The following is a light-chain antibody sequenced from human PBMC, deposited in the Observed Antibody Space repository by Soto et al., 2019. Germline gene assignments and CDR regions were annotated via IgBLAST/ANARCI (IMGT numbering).Light chain of an antibody. J-gene: IGKJ1*01. CDR3: KQYNNWPQT. V-gene: IGKV3-20*01. CDR2: GAY. Sequence: EIVLTQSPGTLSLSPGESATHSCRASQSVGRNYLAWFQQKPGQAPRLLIYGAYSRATGIQDRFSGSGSGTEFTLTIRSLQSEDFAVYYCKQYNNWPQTFGQGTKVDIK. CDR1: QSVGRNY.